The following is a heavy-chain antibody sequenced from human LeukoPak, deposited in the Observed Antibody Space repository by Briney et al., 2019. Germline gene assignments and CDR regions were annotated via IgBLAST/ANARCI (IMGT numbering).Heavy chain of an antibody. CDR3: ARDGAYYDFWSGYSASLFP. D-gene: IGHD3-3*01. V-gene: IGHV1-2*02. J-gene: IGHJ5*02. CDR1: GYTFTGYY. CDR2: INPNSGGT. Sequence: GASVKVSCKASGYTFTGYYMHWVRQAPGQGLEWMGWINPNSGGTNYAQKFQGRVTMTRDTSISTAYMELSRLRSDDTAVYYCARDGAYYDFWSGYSASLFPWGQGTLVTVSS.